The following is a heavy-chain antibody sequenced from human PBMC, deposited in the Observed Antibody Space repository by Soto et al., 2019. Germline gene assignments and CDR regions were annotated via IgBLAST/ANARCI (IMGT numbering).Heavy chain of an antibody. J-gene: IGHJ4*02. CDR2: ISSDGSNK. D-gene: IGHD3-3*01. Sequence: QVQLVESGGGVVQPGRSLRLSCAASGFTFSSYGMHWGRQAPGKGLEWVAVISSDGSNKYYADSVKGRFTISRDNSTNALYLQMNSLRAEDTAVYYCAKGTYYDFWSGYGLAHIDYWGQGTLVNVSS. CDR1: GFTFSSYG. CDR3: AKGTYYDFWSGYGLAHIDY. V-gene: IGHV3-30*18.